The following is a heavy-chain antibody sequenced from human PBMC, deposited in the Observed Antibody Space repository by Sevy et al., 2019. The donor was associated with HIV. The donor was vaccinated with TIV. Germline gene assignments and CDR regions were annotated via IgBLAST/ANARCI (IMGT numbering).Heavy chain of an antibody. J-gene: IGHJ5*02. V-gene: IGHV1-18*01. D-gene: IGHD5-12*01. CDR3: ARGISGVATTGVWFDP. CDR1: GYTFASYG. Sequence: ATVKFSCKASGYTFASYGITWVRQAPGQGLEWMGWISNFNSNRKSTEKFQDRLTLTTDTSTSTAFMELTSLRTDDTAVYYCARGISGVATTGVWFDPWGQGTLVTVS. CDR2: ISNFNSNR.